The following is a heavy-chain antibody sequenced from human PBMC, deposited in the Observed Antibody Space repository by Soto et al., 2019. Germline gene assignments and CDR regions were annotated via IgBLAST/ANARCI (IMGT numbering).Heavy chain of an antibody. D-gene: IGHD2-15*01. J-gene: IGHJ6*02. Sequence: VGSLRLSCAASGFTFSSYSMNWVRQAPGKGLEWVSSISSSSSYIYYADSVKGRFTISRDNAKNSLYLQMNSLRAEDTAVYYCARYCSGGSCYYYYYGMDVWGQGTTVTVSS. CDR3: ARYCSGGSCYYYYYGMDV. CDR2: ISSSSSYI. V-gene: IGHV3-21*01. CDR1: GFTFSSYS.